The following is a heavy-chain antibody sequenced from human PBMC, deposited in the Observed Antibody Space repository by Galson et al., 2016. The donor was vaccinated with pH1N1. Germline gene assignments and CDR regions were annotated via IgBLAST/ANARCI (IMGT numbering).Heavy chain of an antibody. CDR2: ISSSGYTI. Sequence: SLRLSCAASGFTLSCCAMHWVRRAPGKGLEWVSYISSSGYTIFYTDSVKGRFTISRDNAKNSLYLQMNSLRAEDTAVYYCASAPRLGELELGDVFDIWGQGTMVTVSS. V-gene: IGHV3-11*01. CDR1: GFTLSCCA. J-gene: IGHJ3*02. D-gene: IGHD3-10*01. CDR3: ASAPRLGELELGDVFDI.